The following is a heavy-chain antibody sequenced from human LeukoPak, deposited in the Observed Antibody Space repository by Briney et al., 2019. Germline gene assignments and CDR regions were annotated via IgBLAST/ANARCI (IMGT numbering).Heavy chain of an antibody. D-gene: IGHD3-10*01. J-gene: IGHJ4*02. CDR3: ARCNYGHMNYFDY. V-gene: IGHV3-23*01. Sequence: GGSLRLSCEASGFTFSSYAMSWVRQAPGKGLEWVSGISGSGGRTYYADSVEGRFTISRDNSKNTLYLQMNSLRAEDTAVYYCARCNYGHMNYFDYWGQGTLVTVSS. CDR2: ISGSGGRT. CDR1: GFTFSSYA.